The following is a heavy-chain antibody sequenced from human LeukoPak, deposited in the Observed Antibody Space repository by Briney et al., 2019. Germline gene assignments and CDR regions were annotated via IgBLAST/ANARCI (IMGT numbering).Heavy chain of an antibody. CDR3: AKSSGSVLGYFDY. V-gene: IGHV3-23*01. CDR1: GFTFSSYG. D-gene: IGHD3-10*01. Sequence: GGSLRLSCAASGFTFSSYGMSWVRQAPGKGLEWVSAISGSGGSTYYADSVKGRFTISRDNSKNTLYLQMNSLRAEDTAVYYCAKSSGSVLGYFDYWGQGTLATVSS. CDR2: ISGSGGST. J-gene: IGHJ4*02.